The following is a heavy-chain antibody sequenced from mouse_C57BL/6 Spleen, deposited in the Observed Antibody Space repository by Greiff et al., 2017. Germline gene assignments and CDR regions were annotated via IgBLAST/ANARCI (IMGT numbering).Heavy chain of an antibody. Sequence: QVQLQQPGAELVTPGASVKLSCKASGYTFTSYWLHWVKQRPGQGLEWIGMIHPNSGSTNYNEKFKSKATLTVDKSSSTAYMQLSSLTSEDSAVYYCARRDGNYPFDYWGQGTTLTVSS. CDR3: ARRDGNYPFDY. CDR1: GYTFTSYW. J-gene: IGHJ2*01. D-gene: IGHD2-1*01. V-gene: IGHV1-64*01. CDR2: IHPNSGST.